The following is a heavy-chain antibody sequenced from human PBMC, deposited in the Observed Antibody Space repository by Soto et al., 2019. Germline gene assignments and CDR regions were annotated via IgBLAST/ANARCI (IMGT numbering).Heavy chain of an antibody. J-gene: IGHJ2*01. CDR1: GGTFSSYA. V-gene: IGHV1-69*12. Sequence: QVQLVQSGAEVKKPGSSVKVSCKASGGTFSSYAISWVRQAPGQGLEWMGGIIPIFGTANYAQKFQGRVTLTADXXTXTXXTERSSLRSQDTAVYYGARTQAPRYNCNDGWYFDLWGRGTLVTVSS. CDR2: IIPIFGTA. CDR3: ARTQAPRYNCNDGWYFDL. D-gene: IGHD1-1*01.